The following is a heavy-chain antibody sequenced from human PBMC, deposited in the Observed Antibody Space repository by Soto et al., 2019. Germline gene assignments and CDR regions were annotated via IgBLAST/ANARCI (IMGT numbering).Heavy chain of an antibody. CDR3: VRYDRINMKPYSPEGFHI. CDR1: GYSISSSNSH. Sequence: SETLSLTCTVSGYSISSSNSHWGWTREPPGKGLLYIPSVYYGGAIFYSGNIYYNPSLKSRVTISVDTSKNQFSLRLSSVTAADTGVYYCVRYDRINMKPYSPEGFHIWGQGTMVAVSS. CDR2: VYYGGAIFYSGNI. V-gene: IGHV4-39*01. J-gene: IGHJ3*02. D-gene: IGHD3-3*02.